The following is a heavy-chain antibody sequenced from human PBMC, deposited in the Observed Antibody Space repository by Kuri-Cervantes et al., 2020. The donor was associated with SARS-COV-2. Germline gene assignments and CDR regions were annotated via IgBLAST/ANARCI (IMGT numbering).Heavy chain of an antibody. CDR2: INPNSGGT. CDR1: GYTFTGYY. CDR3: AREAAMATGDYYYYMDV. D-gene: IGHD5-18*01. V-gene: IGHV1-2*02. Sequence: ASVKVSCKASGYTFTGYYMHWVRQAPGQGLEWIGWINPNSGGTNYAQKFQGRVTMTRDTSISTAYMELSRLRSDDTAVYYCAREAAMATGDYYYYMDVWGKGTTVTVSS. J-gene: IGHJ6*03.